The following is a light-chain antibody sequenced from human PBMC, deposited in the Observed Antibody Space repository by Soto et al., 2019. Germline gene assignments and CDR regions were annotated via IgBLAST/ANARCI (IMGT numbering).Light chain of an antibody. J-gene: IGLJ2*01. CDR3: ASYTSIGTLV. Sequence: QSALTQPASVSGSPGQSITISCTGTSSDVGGYNYVSWYQQHPGKAPKFMIYEVSNRPSGVSTRFSGSKSGNTASLTISGLQAEDEADYYCASYTSIGTLVFGGGTKLTVL. V-gene: IGLV2-14*01. CDR1: SSDVGGYNY. CDR2: EVS.